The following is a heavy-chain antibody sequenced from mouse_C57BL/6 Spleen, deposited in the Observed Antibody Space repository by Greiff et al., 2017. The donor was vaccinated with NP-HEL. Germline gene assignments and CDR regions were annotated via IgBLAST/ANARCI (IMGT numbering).Heavy chain of an antibody. CDR2: INPNNGGT. CDR3: ARSEQLCPFDY. J-gene: IGHJ2*01. D-gene: IGHD4-1*02. Sequence: EVQLQQSGPELVKPGASVKISCKASGYTFIDYYMNWVKQSHGKSLEWIGDINPNNGGTSYNQKFKGKATLTVDKSSSTAYMELRSLRSEDSAVFYCARSEQLCPFDYWGQGTTLTVSS. CDR1: GYTFIDYY. V-gene: IGHV1-26*01.